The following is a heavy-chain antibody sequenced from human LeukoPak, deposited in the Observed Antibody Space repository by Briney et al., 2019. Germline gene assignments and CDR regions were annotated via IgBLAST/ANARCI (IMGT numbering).Heavy chain of an antibody. J-gene: IGHJ4*02. V-gene: IGHV1-18*01. CDR2: ISAKNGKT. Sequence: ASVKVSCKASGYTFTNYGISWVRQAPGLGLEWVGWISAKNGKTNYAQKVQGRVTMTTDTSTTTAYMELRSLRSDDTAVYFCARDTEWEKNPDYFDCWGQGTLVTVSS. D-gene: IGHD1-26*01. CDR3: ARDTEWEKNPDYFDC. CDR1: GYTFTNYG.